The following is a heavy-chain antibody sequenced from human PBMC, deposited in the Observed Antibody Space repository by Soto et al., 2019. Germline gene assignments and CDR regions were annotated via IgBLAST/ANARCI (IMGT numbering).Heavy chain of an antibody. CDR3: ARDTATPYCSSTSCYTTGYYGMDV. CDR1: GFTFSSYS. V-gene: IGHV3-21*01. J-gene: IGHJ6*02. CDR2: ISSSSSYI. D-gene: IGHD2-2*02. Sequence: PGGSLRLSCAASGFTFSSYSMNWVRQAPGKGLEWVSSISSSSSYIYYADSVKGRFTISRDNAKNSLYLQMNSLRAEDTAVYYCARDTATPYCSSTSCYTTGYYGMDVWGQGTTVTSP.